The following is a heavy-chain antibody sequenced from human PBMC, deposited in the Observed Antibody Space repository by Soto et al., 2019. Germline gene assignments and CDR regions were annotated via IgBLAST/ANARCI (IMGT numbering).Heavy chain of an antibody. CDR2: IIPIFGTA. CDR1: GGTFSSYA. V-gene: IGHV1-69*13. J-gene: IGHJ6*02. Sequence: SVKVSCKASGGTFSSYAISWVRQAPGQGLEWMGGIIPIFGTANYAQKFQGRVTITADESTSTAYMELSSLRSEDTAVYYCASTSNGGSGSYKYYYGMDVWGQGNTVTVSS. CDR3: ASTSNGGSGSYKYYYGMDV. D-gene: IGHD1-26*01.